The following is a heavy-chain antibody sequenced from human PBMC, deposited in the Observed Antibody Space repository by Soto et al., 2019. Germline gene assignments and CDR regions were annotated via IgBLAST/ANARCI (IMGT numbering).Heavy chain of an antibody. V-gene: IGHV4-38-2*02. CDR1: GYSISSGYY. D-gene: IGHD3-3*01. Sequence: SETLSLTCAVSGYSISSGYYWGWIRQPPGKGLEWIGSIYHSGSTYYNPSLKSRVTISVDTSKNQFSLKLSSVTAADTAVYYCARDARTYYDFWSGSYNWFDPWGQGTLVTVSS. CDR2: IYHSGST. CDR3: ARDARTYYDFWSGSYNWFDP. J-gene: IGHJ5*02.